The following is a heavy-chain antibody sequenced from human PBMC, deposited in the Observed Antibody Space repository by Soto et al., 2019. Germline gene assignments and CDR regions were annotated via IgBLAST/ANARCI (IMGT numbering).Heavy chain of an antibody. CDR2: ISGSGAAK. D-gene: IGHD2-2*01. CDR1: GFTFSSHA. CDR3: ANFGSEVPAAMPVYYYYGMDV. V-gene: IGHV3-23*01. Sequence: PGGSLRLSCAASGFTFSSHAMRWVRLAPGKGLEWVSGISGSGAAKYYADSVKGRFTISRDNSKNTLYLQMNSLRAEDTAVYYCANFGSEVPAAMPVYYYYGMDVWGQGTTVTVSS. J-gene: IGHJ6*02.